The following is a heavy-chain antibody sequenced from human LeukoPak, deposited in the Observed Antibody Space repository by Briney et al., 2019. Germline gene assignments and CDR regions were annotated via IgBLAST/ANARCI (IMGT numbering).Heavy chain of an antibody. CDR3: ARHRDYYDT. J-gene: IGHJ4*01. CDR1: GGSISSGGYY. D-gene: IGHD3-22*01. CDR2: IYYSGST. V-gene: IGHV4-31*03. Sequence: SETLSVTCTVSGGSISSGGYYWSWIRQHPGEGLEWIGYIYYSGSTYYNPPLKSRVSLSVDTSKNQFSLKLTSVTAADTAVYFCARHRDYYDTWGHGTLVTVSS.